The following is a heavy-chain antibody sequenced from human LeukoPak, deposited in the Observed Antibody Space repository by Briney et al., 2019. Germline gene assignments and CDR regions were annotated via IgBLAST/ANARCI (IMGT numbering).Heavy chain of an antibody. CDR2: IIPIFGTA. Sequence: ASVKVSCKASGGTFSSYAISWVRQAPGQGLEWMGGIIPIFGTANYAQKFQGRVTITADKSTSTAYMELSSLRSEDTAVYYCARDKTDRGPVARDAFDIWGQGTMVTVSS. CDR3: ARDKTDRGPVARDAFDI. V-gene: IGHV1-69*06. CDR1: GGTFSSYA. J-gene: IGHJ3*02.